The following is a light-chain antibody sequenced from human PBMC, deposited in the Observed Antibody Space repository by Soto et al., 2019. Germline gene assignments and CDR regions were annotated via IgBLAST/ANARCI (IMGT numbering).Light chain of an antibody. CDR2: AAS. CDR1: QSISSY. V-gene: IGKV1-39*01. J-gene: IGKJ4*01. CDR3: QQSYSTPLT. Sequence: DRVTITCRASQSISSYLNWYQQKPGKAPKLLIYAASSLQSGVPSRFSGSGSGTDFTLTISSLQPEDFATYYCQQSYSTPLTCGGGTKVEIK.